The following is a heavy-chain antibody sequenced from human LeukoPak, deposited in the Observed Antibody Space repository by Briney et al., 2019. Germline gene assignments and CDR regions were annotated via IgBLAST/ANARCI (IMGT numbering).Heavy chain of an antibody. D-gene: IGHD4/OR15-4a*01. V-gene: IGHV3-21*01. J-gene: IGHJ4*02. CDR1: GFTFSDYS. CDR2: ITSSSSYI. Sequence: GGSLRLSCAASGFTFSDYSMNWVRQAPGKGLEWVSSITSSSSYIYYADSVKGRFTISRDNAKNSLYLQMNSLRAEDTAVYYCARDRPHYGDDYWGQRTLLTVSS. CDR3: ARDRPHYGDDY.